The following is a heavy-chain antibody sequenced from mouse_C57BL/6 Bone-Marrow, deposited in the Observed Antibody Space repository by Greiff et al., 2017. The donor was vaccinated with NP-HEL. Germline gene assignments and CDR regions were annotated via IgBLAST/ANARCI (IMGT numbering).Heavy chain of an antibody. CDR1: GYTFTSYW. CDR3: ARYGYGPSWGY. J-gene: IGHJ2*01. D-gene: IGHD1-2*01. CDR2: IDPSDSYT. Sequence: QVQLKQPGAELVRPGTSVKLSCKASGYTFTSYWMHWVKQRPGQGLEWIGVIDPSDSYTNYNQKFKGKATLTVDTSSSTAYMQLSSLTSEDSAVYYCARYGYGPSWGYWGQGTTLTVSS. V-gene: IGHV1-59*01.